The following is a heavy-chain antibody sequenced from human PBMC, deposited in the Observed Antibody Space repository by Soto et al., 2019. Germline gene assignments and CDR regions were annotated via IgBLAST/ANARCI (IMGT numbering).Heavy chain of an antibody. CDR3: ARRAKGERALVRDTQLWSNHFDY. J-gene: IGHJ4*02. V-gene: IGHV5-51*01. CDR2: IYPGDSDT. CDR1: GYSFTSYW. Sequence: GESLKISCKGSGYSFTSYWIGWVRQMPGQGLEWMGIIYPGDSDTRYSPPFQGQVTISADKSISTDYLQWSSLKASDTAMYYCARRAKGERALVRDTQLWSNHFDYWGPGTLVTVSS. D-gene: IGHD5-18*01.